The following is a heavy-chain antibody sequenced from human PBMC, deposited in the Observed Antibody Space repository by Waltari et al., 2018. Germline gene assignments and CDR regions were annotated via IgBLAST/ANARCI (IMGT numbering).Heavy chain of an antibody. D-gene: IGHD5-12*01. CDR1: GGSISSYY. J-gene: IGHJ6*02. CDR3: ARVVATTSGYYYGMDV. Sequence: QVQLQESGPGLVKPAETLSLTCTVSGGSISSYYWSWIRQPPGKGLEWIGYIYYSGSTNYNPSLKSRVTISVDTSKNQFSLKLSSVTAADTAVYYCARVVATTSGYYYGMDVWGQGTTVTVSS. V-gene: IGHV4-59*01. CDR2: IYYSGST.